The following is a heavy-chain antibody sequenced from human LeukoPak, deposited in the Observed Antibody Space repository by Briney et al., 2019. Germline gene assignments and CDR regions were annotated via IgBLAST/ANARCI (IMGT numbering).Heavy chain of an antibody. D-gene: IGHD6-19*01. J-gene: IGHJ4*02. V-gene: IGHV3-30-3*01. CDR2: ISYDGSNK. Sequence: GRSLRLSCAASGFTCSSYSMHWVRQAPGKGLERLAVISYDGSNKYYADSVKGRFTISRDNSKNTLYLQMNSLRAEDTAVYYCARGGAVAVLYYFDYWGQGTLVTVSS. CDR1: GFTCSSYS. CDR3: ARGGAVAVLYYFDY.